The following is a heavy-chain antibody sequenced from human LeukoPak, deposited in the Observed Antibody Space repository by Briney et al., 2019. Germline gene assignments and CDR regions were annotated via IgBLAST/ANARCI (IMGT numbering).Heavy chain of an antibody. D-gene: IGHD7-27*01. CDR3: AREAGDNTYNA. CDR2: INPKSGET. Sequence: ASVKVSCKASGYTFTDYYMHWVRQAPGQGLEWMGWINPKSGETRYEQNFQGRVTMTRDTSITTAYMELSRLRSDDTAVYYCAREAGDNTYNAWGQGTMVTVSS. J-gene: IGHJ3*01. V-gene: IGHV1-2*02. CDR1: GYTFTDYY.